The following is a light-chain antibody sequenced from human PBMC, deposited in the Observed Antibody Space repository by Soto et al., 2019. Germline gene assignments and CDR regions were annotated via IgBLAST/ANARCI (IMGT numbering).Light chain of an antibody. V-gene: IGKV3-20*01. CDR3: QQYGSSPIT. CDR2: QTS. Sequence: EIVLTQSPGTLSLSPGERATVACRSSQSVSSSYLAWYQQKPGQAPRLLIYQTSIRAAGIPARFSASGSGTDFTLTISRLEPEDFAVYYCQQYGSSPITFGQGTRLEI. CDR1: QSVSSSY. J-gene: IGKJ5*01.